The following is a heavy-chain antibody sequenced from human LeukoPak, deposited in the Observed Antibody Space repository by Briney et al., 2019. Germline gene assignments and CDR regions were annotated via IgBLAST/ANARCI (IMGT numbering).Heavy chain of an antibody. D-gene: IGHD3-22*01. CDR3: ARDAGLEYYYDSSGYYRLDY. CDR2: IIPIFGIA. J-gene: IGHJ4*02. V-gene: IGHV1-69*04. CDR1: GGTFSSYA. Sequence: ASVKVSCKASGGTFSSYAISWVRQAPGQGLEWMGRIIPIFGIANYAQKFQGRVTITADKSTSTAYMELSSLRSEDTAVYYRARDAGLEYYYDSSGYYRLDYWGQGTLVTVSS.